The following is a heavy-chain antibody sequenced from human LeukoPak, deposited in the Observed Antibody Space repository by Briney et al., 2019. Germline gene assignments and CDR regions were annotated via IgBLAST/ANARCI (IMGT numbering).Heavy chain of an antibody. CDR3: ARVPHFGVVIMVYFDY. CDR2: ISSSSSYI. D-gene: IGHD3-3*01. CDR1: GFTFSSYS. V-gene: IGHV3-21*01. Sequence: GGSLRLSCAASGFTFSSYSMNWVRQAPGKGLEWVSSISSSSSYIYYADSVKGRFTISRDNAKNSLYLQMNSLRAEDTAVYYSARVPHFGVVIMVYFDYWGQGTLVTVSS. J-gene: IGHJ4*02.